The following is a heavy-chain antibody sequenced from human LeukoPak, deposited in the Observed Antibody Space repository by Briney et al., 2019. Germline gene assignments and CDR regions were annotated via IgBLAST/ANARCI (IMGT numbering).Heavy chain of an antibody. D-gene: IGHD2-15*01. CDR1: RFTFSSYT. CDR2: ISSSGSPM. J-gene: IGHJ4*02. CDR3: ARSGGSFYDY. V-gene: IGHV3-48*01. Sequence: GGSLRLSCAASRFTFSSYTMNWVRQAPGKGLEWISYISSSGSPMYYADSVKGRFTISRDNSRNTLYLQMNSLRAEDTAVYYCARSGGSFYDYWGQGTLVTVSS.